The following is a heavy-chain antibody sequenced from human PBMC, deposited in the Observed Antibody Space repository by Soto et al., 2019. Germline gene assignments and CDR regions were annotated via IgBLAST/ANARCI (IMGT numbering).Heavy chain of an antibody. D-gene: IGHD4-17*01. Sequence: ASVEVSCKASGYTFTSYGISWVRQAPGQGLEWMGWISAYNGNTNYSQKLQGRVTMTTDTSTSTAYMELSSLRSEDTAVYYCARGSPTVRGAFDIWGQGTMVTVSS. CDR2: ISAYNGNT. J-gene: IGHJ3*02. V-gene: IGHV1-18*01. CDR3: ARGSPTVRGAFDI. CDR1: GYTFTSYG.